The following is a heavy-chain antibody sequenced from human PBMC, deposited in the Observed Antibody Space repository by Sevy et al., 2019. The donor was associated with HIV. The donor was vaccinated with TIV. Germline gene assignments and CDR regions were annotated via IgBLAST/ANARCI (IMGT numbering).Heavy chain of an antibody. Sequence: ASVKVSCKASGYTFTSYYMHWVRQAPGQGLEWMGIINPSGGSTSYAQKFQGRVTMTRDTSTSTVYMELSSLRSEDTAEYYCARAGIAVAGTNYYYGMDVWGQGTTVTVSS. CDR1: GYTFTSYY. CDR2: INPSGGST. V-gene: IGHV1-46*01. D-gene: IGHD6-19*01. J-gene: IGHJ6*02. CDR3: ARAGIAVAGTNYYYGMDV.